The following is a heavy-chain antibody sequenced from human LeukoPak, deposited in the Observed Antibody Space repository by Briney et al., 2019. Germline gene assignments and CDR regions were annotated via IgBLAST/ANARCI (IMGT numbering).Heavy chain of an antibody. V-gene: IGHV4-34*01. J-gene: IGHJ2*01. CDR3: ARGVDL. Sequence: LETLSLTCGVSSGSLSGYYWRWIRQPPGGGLEWLGEITHSGSPNYNPSLKSRVTISGDTSKKQFSLNLKSVTAADTGVYYCARGVDLWGRGTPVTVSS. CDR2: ITHSGSP. CDR1: SGSLSGYY.